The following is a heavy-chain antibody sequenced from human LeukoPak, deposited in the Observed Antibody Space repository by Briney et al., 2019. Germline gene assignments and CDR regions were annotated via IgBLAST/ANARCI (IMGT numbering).Heavy chain of an antibody. J-gene: IGHJ4*02. Sequence: SVKVSCKASGYTFTGYYMHWVRQAPGQGLEWMGRIIPIFGTANHAQKFQGRVTITTDESTSTAYMELSSLRSEDTAVYYCARDYSSGHRGVDYWGQGTLVTVSS. D-gene: IGHD6-19*01. CDR1: GYTFTGYY. CDR3: ARDYSSGHRGVDY. V-gene: IGHV1-69*05. CDR2: IIPIFGTA.